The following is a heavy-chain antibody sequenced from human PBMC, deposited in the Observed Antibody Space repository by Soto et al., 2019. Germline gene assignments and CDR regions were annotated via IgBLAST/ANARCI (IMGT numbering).Heavy chain of an antibody. Sequence: SSETLSLTCSVSGGSISYNSYDWGWIRQPPGKGLEWIGGIFYTGTTYYSPSLKDRVTMSMDTSKSQFSLRLSSVTAADAAVYYCARQITMARGIDFWGPGISVTVSS. D-gene: IGHD3-10*01. J-gene: IGHJ4*02. V-gene: IGHV4-39*01. CDR1: GGSISYNSYD. CDR2: IFYTGTT. CDR3: ARQITMARGIDF.